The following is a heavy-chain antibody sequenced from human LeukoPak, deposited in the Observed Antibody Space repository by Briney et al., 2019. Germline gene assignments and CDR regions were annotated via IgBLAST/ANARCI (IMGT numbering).Heavy chain of an antibody. J-gene: IGHJ4*02. D-gene: IGHD4-17*01. CDR2: IIPIFGTA. V-gene: IGHV1-69*05. CDR1: GGTFSSYA. CDR3: ARPYFRGYGDYLPGLDY. Sequence: SVKVSCKASGGTFSSYAISWVRQAPGQGLEWMGGIIPIFGTANYAQKFQGRVTITTDESTSTAYMELSSLRSDDTAVYYCARPYFRGYGDYLPGLDYWGQGTLVTVSS.